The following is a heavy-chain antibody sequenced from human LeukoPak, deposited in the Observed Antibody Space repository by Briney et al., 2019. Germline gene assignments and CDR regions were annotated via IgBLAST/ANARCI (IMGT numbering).Heavy chain of an antibody. CDR2: ISSSGSTI. J-gene: IGHJ4*02. D-gene: IGHD2-15*01. CDR3: ARSVVAATETFDY. Sequence: GGTLRLSCAASGFTFSSYGMSWVRQAPGKGLEWVSYISSSGSTIFYADSVKGRFTISRDNAKNSLYLQMNSLRAEDTAVYYCARSVVAATETFDYWGQGTLVTVSS. V-gene: IGHV3-48*04. CDR1: GFTFSSYG.